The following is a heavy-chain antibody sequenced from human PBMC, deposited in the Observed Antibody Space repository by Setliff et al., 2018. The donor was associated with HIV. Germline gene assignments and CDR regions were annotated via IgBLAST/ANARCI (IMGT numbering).Heavy chain of an antibody. CDR1: DYPFSNFG. Sequence: ASVKVSCKASDYPFSNFGISWVRQAPGQGLEWMAWINVYNGDTSFAQKFQGRVTMTKDTSTGTAYMELSSLRSDDTAVYYCATDRTQTGISLVRGRLTDPAKYPLDYWGQGTLGTVSS. CDR3: ATDRTQTGISLVRGRLTDPAKYPLDY. J-gene: IGHJ4*02. V-gene: IGHV1-18*01. CDR2: INVYNGDT. D-gene: IGHD3-10*01.